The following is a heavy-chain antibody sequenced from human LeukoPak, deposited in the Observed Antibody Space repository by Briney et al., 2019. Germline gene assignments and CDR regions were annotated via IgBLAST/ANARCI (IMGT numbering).Heavy chain of an antibody. D-gene: IGHD3-22*01. J-gene: IGHJ4*02. CDR3: VGAVADSTGHHYFDY. CDR1: GFTFSNAW. CDR2: IKSKTDGGTT. V-gene: IGHV3-15*07. Sequence: GGSLRLSCAASGFTFSNAWMNWVRQAPGKGLEWVGRIKSKTDGGTTDYAAPVKGRFTISRDDSKNTLYLQMNSLKTEDTAVYYCVGAVADSTGHHYFDYWGQGTLVTVSS.